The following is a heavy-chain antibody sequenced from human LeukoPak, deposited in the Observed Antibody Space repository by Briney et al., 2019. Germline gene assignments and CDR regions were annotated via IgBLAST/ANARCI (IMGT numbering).Heavy chain of an antibody. Sequence: GASVKVSCKASGYTFTGYYMYWVRQAPGQGLEWMGWIDPNSGGTNYAQKLQGRLTMTRDTSISTAYIELSRLRSDDTAVYYCAREPPKSSRGGGYYYYHDLDVWGKGTTVTVA. D-gene: IGHD6-19*01. CDR1: GYTFTGYY. CDR2: IDPNSGGT. CDR3: AREPPKSSRGGGYYYYHDLDV. J-gene: IGHJ6*03. V-gene: IGHV1-2*02.